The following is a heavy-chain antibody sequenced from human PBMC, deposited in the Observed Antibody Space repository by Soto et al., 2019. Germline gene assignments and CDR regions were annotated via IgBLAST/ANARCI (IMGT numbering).Heavy chain of an antibody. CDR1: GGSISSYY. V-gene: IGHV4-59*01. CDR2: INYSGSA. J-gene: IGHJ6*02. D-gene: IGHD5-18*01. CDR3: ARINRVETTMVTPNHYYSAMDV. Sequence: SETLSLTCTVSGGSISSYYWSWIRQPPGKGLEWIGYINYSGSANYNPSLKSRLTISVDTSKNQFSLKLSSVTAADTAVYYCARINRVETTMVTPNHYYSAMDVWGQGTTVTV.